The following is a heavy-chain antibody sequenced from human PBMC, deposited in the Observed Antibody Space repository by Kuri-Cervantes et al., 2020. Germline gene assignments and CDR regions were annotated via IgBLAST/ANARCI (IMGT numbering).Heavy chain of an antibody. CDR1: GFTFSDYY. CDR3: ARDFLGERWPDY. V-gene: IGHV3-11*04. D-gene: IGHD5-24*01. Sequence: GESLKISCAASGFTFSDYYMSWIRQAPGKGLEWVSYISSSGSTIYYADSVKGRFTISRDNSKNTLYLQMNSLRAEDTAVYYCARDFLGERWPDYWGQGTLVTVSS. J-gene: IGHJ4*02. CDR2: ISSSGSTI.